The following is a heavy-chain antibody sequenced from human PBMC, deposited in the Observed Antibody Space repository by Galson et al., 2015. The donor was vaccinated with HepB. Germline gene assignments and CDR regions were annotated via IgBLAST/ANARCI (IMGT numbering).Heavy chain of an antibody. CDR2: IYYSGNT. J-gene: IGHJ4*02. D-gene: IGHD6-13*01. V-gene: IGHV4-59*08. CDR3: ARQDTAAAGSLDY. CDR1: GGSIRSDF. Sequence: ETLSLTCTVAGGSIRSDFWSWIRQPRGKGLEWIAYIYYSGNTDYNPSLKSRFTISIDTSKTQFSLKVSPLTATDTAVYYCARQDTAAAGSLDYWGQGTLVTVSS.